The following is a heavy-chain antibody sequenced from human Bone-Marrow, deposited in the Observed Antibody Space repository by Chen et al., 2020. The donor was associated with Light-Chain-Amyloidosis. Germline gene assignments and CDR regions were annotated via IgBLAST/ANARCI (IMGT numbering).Heavy chain of an antibody. CDR1: GFAFSSYA. Sequence: EVQLVESGGGLLQRGGSLRLSCAASGFAFSSYAMSWVRQAPGKGLEWVSTISGGGGSRYYGDSVKGRLTISGDNSKNALLLQMSSRRDEDTAVYYCAKDISYDDILPDYPADAFDIWGQGTMVTVSS. CDR2: ISGGGGSR. J-gene: IGHJ3*02. V-gene: IGHV3-23*04. D-gene: IGHD3-9*01. CDR3: AKDISYDDILPDYPADAFDI.